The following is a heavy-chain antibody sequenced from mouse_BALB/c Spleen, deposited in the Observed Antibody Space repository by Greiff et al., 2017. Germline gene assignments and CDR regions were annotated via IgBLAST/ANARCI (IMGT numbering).Heavy chain of an antibody. J-gene: IGHJ3*01. D-gene: IGHD2-3*01. CDR3: ARGYDGYYWFAY. CDR2: IDPANGNT. V-gene: IGHV14-3*02. CDR1: GFNIKDTY. Sequence: EVKLQESGAELVKPGASVKLSCTASGFNIKDTYMHWVKQRPEQGLEWIGRIDPANGNTKYDPKFQGKATITADTSSNTAYLQLSSLTSEDTAVYYCARGYDGYYWFAYWGQGTLVTVSA.